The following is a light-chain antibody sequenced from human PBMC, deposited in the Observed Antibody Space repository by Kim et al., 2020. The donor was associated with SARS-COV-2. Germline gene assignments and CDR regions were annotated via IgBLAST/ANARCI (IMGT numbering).Light chain of an antibody. V-gene: IGLV1-44*01. Sequence: GRRVTISCSGGGPDIGSNTVNSYKQLPGTAPKLLIFSNNRRPSGVPDRFSGSKSGTSASLAISGLQSEDEADYYCAAWDDSLDGVVFGGGTQLTVL. CDR2: SNN. CDR3: AAWDDSLDGVV. CDR1: GPDIGSNT. J-gene: IGLJ2*01.